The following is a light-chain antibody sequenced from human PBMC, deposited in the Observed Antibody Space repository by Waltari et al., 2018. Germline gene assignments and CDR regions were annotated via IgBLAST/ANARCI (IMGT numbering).Light chain of an antibody. J-gene: IGKJ4*01. V-gene: IGKV3-20*01. CDR1: QSVANRF. CDR3: HQSGGSQRT. Sequence: NVLSQSPGTLSFSPGEGATRSCRASQSVANRFLAWYQQKPGQAPRLLIHDASIRATGVPDRFSGSGSGTDFTLTISRLEPEDFAVYYCHQSGGSQRTFGGGTKLEIK. CDR2: DAS.